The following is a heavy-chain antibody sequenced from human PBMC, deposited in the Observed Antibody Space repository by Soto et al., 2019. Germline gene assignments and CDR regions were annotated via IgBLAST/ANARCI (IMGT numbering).Heavy chain of an antibody. J-gene: IGHJ4*02. Sequence: GGSLRLSCAASGFNFSSYGMHWVRQAPGKGLEWVAVISGSGGSTYYADSVKGRFTISRDNSKNTLYLQMNSLRAEDTAVYYCATSYGNAWYTYWGQGTQVTVSS. D-gene: IGHD6-13*01. V-gene: IGHV3-23*01. CDR2: ISGSGGST. CDR1: GFNFSSYG. CDR3: ATSYGNAWYTY.